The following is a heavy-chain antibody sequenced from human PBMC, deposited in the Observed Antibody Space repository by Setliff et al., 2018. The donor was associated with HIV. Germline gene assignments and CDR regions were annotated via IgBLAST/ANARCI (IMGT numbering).Heavy chain of an antibody. J-gene: IGHJ3*02. CDR3: ASLGPVPGAFDI. CDR1: GGSISSGTYY. Sequence: PSETLSLTCTVSGGSISSGTYYWSWIRQPAGKGLEWIGHIYTSGSTSGSANYNPSLKGRVTISVDMSKNQFSLKLNSGTAADTAVYHCASLGPVPGAFDIWGQGTMVTVSS. CDR2: IYTSGSTSGSA. V-gene: IGHV4-61*09. D-gene: IGHD7-27*01.